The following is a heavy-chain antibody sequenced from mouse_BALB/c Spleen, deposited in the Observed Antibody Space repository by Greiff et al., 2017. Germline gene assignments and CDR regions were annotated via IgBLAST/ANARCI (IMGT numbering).Heavy chain of an antibody. CDR2: ISSGGGST. CDR1: GFAFSSYD. CDR3: ARPYYGSSHYAMDY. Sequence: EVKLMESGGGLVKPGGSLKLSCAASGFAFSSYDMSWVRQTPEKRLEWVAYISSGGGSTYYPDTVKGRFTISRDNAKNTLYLQMSSLKSEDTAMYYCARPYYGSSHYAMDYWGQGTSVTVSS. V-gene: IGHV5-12-1*01. D-gene: IGHD1-1*01. J-gene: IGHJ4*01.